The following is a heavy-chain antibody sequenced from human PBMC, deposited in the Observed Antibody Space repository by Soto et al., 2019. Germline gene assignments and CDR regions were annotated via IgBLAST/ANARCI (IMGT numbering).Heavy chain of an antibody. V-gene: IGHV4-30-4*08. CDR2: IYYSGGT. CDR1: GGSIISGDYY. Sequence: PSETLSLTCTVSGGSIISGDYYWSWIRQPPGKGLEWIGYIYYSGGTSYNPSLKSRVTISVDRSKNQFSLKLSSVTAADTAVYYCAREGEKVLLWFGEFYYYFDYWGQGTLVTVSS. D-gene: IGHD3-10*01. CDR3: AREGEKVLLWFGEFYYYFDY. J-gene: IGHJ4*02.